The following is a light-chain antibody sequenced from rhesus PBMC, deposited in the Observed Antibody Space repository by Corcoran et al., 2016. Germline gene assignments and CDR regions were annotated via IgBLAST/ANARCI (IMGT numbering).Light chain of an antibody. V-gene: IGKV1-37*01. CDR1: QGISSY. Sequence: DIQMTQSPSTLSASVGDTVTITCRASQGISSYLAWYQQKPGKAPKPLIYYASNLESGVPSRFSGSGSWTEFTRTISSLQPEDFATYYCQQYNSARTFGPGTKLDIK. CDR3: QQYNSART. CDR2: YAS. J-gene: IGKJ3*01.